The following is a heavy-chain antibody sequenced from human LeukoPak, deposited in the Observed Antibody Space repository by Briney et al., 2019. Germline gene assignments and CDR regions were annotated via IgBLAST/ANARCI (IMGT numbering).Heavy chain of an antibody. Sequence: GGSLRPSCAASGFTFSNYAMNWVRQPPGKGLEWVSGMSSSGSSTYYADSVKGRFTISRDNSKNTVYLQMNSLRAEDTAVYYCARDRFCSGGNCYSHFDYWGQGTLVTVSS. J-gene: IGHJ4*02. CDR2: MSSSGSST. CDR1: GFTFSNYA. D-gene: IGHD2-15*01. V-gene: IGHV3-23*01. CDR3: ARDRFCSGGNCYSHFDY.